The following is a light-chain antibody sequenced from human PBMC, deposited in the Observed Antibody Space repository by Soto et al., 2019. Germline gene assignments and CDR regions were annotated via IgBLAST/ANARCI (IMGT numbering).Light chain of an antibody. CDR1: QSVSSY. V-gene: IGKV3-11*01. Sequence: DIVLTQSPATLSLSPGERATLSCRASQSVSSYLVWYQQKPGQAPRLLIYDASNRATGIPARFSGSGSGTDFTLTISSLEPEDFAVYYCQQRSNWPRIIFGQGTRLAIK. CDR2: DAS. J-gene: IGKJ5*01. CDR3: QQRSNWPRII.